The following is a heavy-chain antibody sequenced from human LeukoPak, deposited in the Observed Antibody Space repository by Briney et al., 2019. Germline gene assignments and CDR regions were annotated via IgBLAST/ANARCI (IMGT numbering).Heavy chain of an antibody. J-gene: IGHJ4*02. CDR3: ARDGRWLAYFDY. D-gene: IGHD6-19*01. Sequence: PGGSLRLSCVVSGFTFSSFAMHWVRQAPGKGLEWVSGISDSAVDTYYTDSVKGRFTISRDNSRGTLYLQMSSLRPEDTAVYYCARDGRWLAYFDYWGQGTLVTVSS. CDR2: ISDSAVDT. CDR1: GFTFSSFA. V-gene: IGHV3-NL1*01.